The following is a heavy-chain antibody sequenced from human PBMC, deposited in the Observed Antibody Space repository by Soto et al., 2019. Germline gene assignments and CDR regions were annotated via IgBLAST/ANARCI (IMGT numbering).Heavy chain of an antibody. CDR2: IIPMLDIT. J-gene: IGHJ3*02. D-gene: IGHD6-13*01. CDR3: TLGSWSAETFDI. V-gene: IGHV1-69*02. CDR1: GGTFSTYT. Sequence: QVQLVQSGAEVKKPGSSVKVSCKASGGTFSTYTVIWVRQAPGQGLEWMGRIIPMLDITNTAQSFQGRVTITADKSTSTDSLELSTLRSDDTAIYFCTLGSWSAETFDIWGRGTMVTVSS.